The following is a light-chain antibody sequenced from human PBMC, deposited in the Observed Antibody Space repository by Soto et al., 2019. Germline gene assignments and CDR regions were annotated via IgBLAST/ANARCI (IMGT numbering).Light chain of an antibody. CDR3: QHYNSYSQA. CDR2: KAS. J-gene: IGKJ1*01. CDR1: ESISSW. Sequence: DIQMTQSPSTLSVSVGDRVTITCRASESISSWLAWYQQKPGKAPKLLIYKASTLKSGVPSRFSGSGSGTEFTLTISSLQPDDFATYYCQHYNSYSQALGQGTKVDTK. V-gene: IGKV1-5*03.